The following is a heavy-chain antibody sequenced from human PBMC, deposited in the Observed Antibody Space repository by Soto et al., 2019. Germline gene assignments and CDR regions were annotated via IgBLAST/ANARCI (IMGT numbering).Heavy chain of an antibody. CDR1: GFTFSSYG. CDR3: ARDFSGYDYYFDY. Sequence: GGSLRLSCAASGFTFSSYGMHWVRQAPGKGLEWVAVIWYDGSNKYYADSVKGRFTISRDNSKNTLYLQMNSLRAEDTAVYYCARDFSGYDYYFDYWCQGTLVTVSS. V-gene: IGHV3-33*01. J-gene: IGHJ4*02. CDR2: IWYDGSNK. D-gene: IGHD5-12*01.